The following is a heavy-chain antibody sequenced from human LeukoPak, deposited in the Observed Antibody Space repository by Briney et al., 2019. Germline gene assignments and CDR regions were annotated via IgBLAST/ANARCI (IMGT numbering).Heavy chain of an antibody. CDR1: GYTFTGYY. CDR2: SNPNNGDT. V-gene: IGHV1-2*02. D-gene: IGHD2/OR15-2a*01. CDR3: ARTRGTHISMAYLDS. J-gene: IGHJ4*02. Sequence: APVKVSCKASGYTFTGYYMHWVRQAPGQGPEWRGWSNPNNGDTNYAQKFQGRVTMTRVTSITTAYMELSSLRSDDTAVYYCARTRGTHISMAYLDSWGQGTLVTVSS.